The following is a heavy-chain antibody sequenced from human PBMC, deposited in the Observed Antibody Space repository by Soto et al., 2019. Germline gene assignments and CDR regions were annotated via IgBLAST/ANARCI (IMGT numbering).Heavy chain of an antibody. D-gene: IGHD6-13*01. CDR1: GFTFSSYG. Sequence: QVQLVESGGGVVQPGRSLRLSCAASGFTFSSYGMHWVRQAPGKGLEWVAVIWYDGSNKYYADSVKGRFTISRDNSKNTLYLQMNSLRAEDTAVYYCARDAGSSSWSLDYWGQGTLVTVSS. J-gene: IGHJ4*02. CDR2: IWYDGSNK. CDR3: ARDAGSSSWSLDY. V-gene: IGHV3-33*01.